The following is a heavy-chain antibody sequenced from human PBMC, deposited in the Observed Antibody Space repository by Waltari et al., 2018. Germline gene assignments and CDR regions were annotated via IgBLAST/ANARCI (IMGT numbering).Heavy chain of an antibody. D-gene: IGHD2-21*02. CDR3: ARLDYGGNSKYGY. Sequence: QVQLQESGPGLVKPSETLSLTCTVSGGSISSHYWSWIRQPPGKGLEWIGYIYYSGSTNYNPSLKSRVTISVDTSKNQFSLKLSSVTAADTAVYYCARLDYGGNSKYGYWGQGTLVTVSS. CDR2: IYYSGST. J-gene: IGHJ4*02. CDR1: GGSISSHY. V-gene: IGHV4-59*08.